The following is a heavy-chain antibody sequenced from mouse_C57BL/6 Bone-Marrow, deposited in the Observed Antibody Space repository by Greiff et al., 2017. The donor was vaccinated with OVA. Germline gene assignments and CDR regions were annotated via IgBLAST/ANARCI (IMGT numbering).Heavy chain of an antibody. J-gene: IGHJ3*01. V-gene: IGHV1-69*01. CDR1: GYTFTSYW. CDR3: ARCPIYYGNYDWFAY. CDR2: IDPSDSYT. Sequence: QVQLQQPGAELVMPGASVKLSCKASGYTFTSYWMHWVKQRPGQGLEWIGEIDPSDSYTNYNQKFKGKSTLTVDKSSSTAYMQLSSLTSEDSAVYYCARCPIYYGNYDWFAYWGQGTLVTVSA. D-gene: IGHD2-1*01.